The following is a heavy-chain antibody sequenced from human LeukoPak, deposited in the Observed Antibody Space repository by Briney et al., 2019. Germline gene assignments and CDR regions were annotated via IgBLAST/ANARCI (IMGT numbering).Heavy chain of an antibody. Sequence: SETLSLTCTVSGGSISSSSYYWGWIRQPPGKGLEWIGSIYYSGSTYCNPSLKSRVTISVDTSKNQFSLKLSSVTAADTAVYYCARRRSFEGVDYWGQGTLVTVSS. D-gene: IGHD3-16*01. CDR1: GGSISSSSYY. V-gene: IGHV4-39*01. CDR3: ARRRSFEGVDY. J-gene: IGHJ4*02. CDR2: IYYSGST.